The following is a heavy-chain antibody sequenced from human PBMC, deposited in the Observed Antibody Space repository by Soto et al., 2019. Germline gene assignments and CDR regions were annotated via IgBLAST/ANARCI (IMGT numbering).Heavy chain of an antibody. CDR3: TTEPTIGYCSSTSCYLYNWFDP. V-gene: IGHV3-15*01. J-gene: IGHJ5*02. CDR1: GFTFSNAW. D-gene: IGHD2-2*01. CDR2: IKSKTDGGTT. Sequence: EVQLVESGGGLVKPGGSLRLSCAASGFTFSNAWMSWVRQAPGKGLEWVGRIKSKTDGGTTDYAPPVKGRFTISRDDSKNTLYLQMDSLKTEDTAVYYCTTEPTIGYCSSTSCYLYNWFDPWGQGTLVTVSS.